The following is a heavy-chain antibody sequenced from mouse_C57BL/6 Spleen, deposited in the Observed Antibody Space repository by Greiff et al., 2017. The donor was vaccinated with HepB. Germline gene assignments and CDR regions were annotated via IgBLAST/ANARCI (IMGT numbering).Heavy chain of an antibody. CDR2: IDPSDSYT. CDR3: ARPGLDSSGAMDY. V-gene: IGHV1-69*01. CDR1: GYTFTSYW. D-gene: IGHD3-2*02. Sequence: QVQLQQPGAELVMPGASVKLSCKASGYTFTSYWMHWVKQRPGQGLEWIGEIDPSDSYTNYNQKFKGKSTLTVDKSSSTAYMQLSSLTSEDSAVYYCARPGLDSSGAMDYWGQGTSVTVSS. J-gene: IGHJ4*01.